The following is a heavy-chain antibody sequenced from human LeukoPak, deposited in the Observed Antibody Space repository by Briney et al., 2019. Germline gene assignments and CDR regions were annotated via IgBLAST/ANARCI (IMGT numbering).Heavy chain of an antibody. Sequence: SSETLSLTCTVSGGSISSSSYYWIWIRQPPGKGLEWIGSIYYSGNTYYNPSLKSRVTISVDTSKNQFSLKLSSVTAADTAVYYCARPRQGDYYFDYWGQGTLVTVSS. CDR2: IYYSGNT. CDR1: GGSISSSSYY. V-gene: IGHV4-39*01. D-gene: IGHD2-21*02. CDR3: ARPRQGDYYFDY. J-gene: IGHJ4*02.